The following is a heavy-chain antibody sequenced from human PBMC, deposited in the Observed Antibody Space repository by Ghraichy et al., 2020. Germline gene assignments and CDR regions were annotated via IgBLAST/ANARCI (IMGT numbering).Heavy chain of an antibody. J-gene: IGHJ5*02. CDR1: GGSFSGYY. D-gene: IGHD3-3*01. CDR2: INHSGST. Sequence: SETVSLTCAVYGGSFSGYYWSWIRQPPGKGLEWIGEINHSGSTNYNPSLKSRVTISVDTSKNQFSLKLSSVTAADTAVYYCARVSLSYGTIFGVAPGIDPWGQGTLVTVSS. CDR3: ARVSLSYGTIFGVAPGIDP. V-gene: IGHV4-34*01.